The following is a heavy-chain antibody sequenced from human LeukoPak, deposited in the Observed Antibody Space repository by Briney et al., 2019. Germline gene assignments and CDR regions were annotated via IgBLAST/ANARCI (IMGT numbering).Heavy chain of an antibody. V-gene: IGHV3-23*01. J-gene: IGHJ4*02. CDR2: ISISGSKT. CDR1: GFTFSSYG. CDR3: ANEIRPNDY. D-gene: IGHD4-17*01. Sequence: GGSLRLSCAASGFTFSSYGMHWVRQAPGKGLEWVSAISISGSKTYYADSVKGRFTISRDNSKNTLYLQTNSLRAEDTAVYYCANEIRPNDYWGQGTQVTVSS.